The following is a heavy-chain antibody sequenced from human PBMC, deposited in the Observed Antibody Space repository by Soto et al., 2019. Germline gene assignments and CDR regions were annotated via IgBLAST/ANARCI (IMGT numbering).Heavy chain of an antibody. Sequence: SETLSLTCTASGGSISSGDYYWSWIRQPPGKGLEWIGYIYYSGSTYYNPSLKSRVTISVDTSKNQFSLKLSSVTAADTAVYYCARGGYYGSGSPAAFDIWGQGTMVTVSS. V-gene: IGHV4-30-4*01. D-gene: IGHD3-10*01. CDR2: IYYSGST. CDR1: GGSISSGDYY. CDR3: ARGGYYGSGSPAAFDI. J-gene: IGHJ3*02.